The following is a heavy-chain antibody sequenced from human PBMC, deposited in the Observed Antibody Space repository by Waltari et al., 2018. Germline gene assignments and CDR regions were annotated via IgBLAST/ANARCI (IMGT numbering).Heavy chain of an antibody. V-gene: IGHV1-69-2*01. Sequence: EVQLLQSGTELKKPGSTVKISCQVSGYRFTDYYIHWVQQTPGKGPQWMGLLDPEDGQRRYEERCQGRVPITADTSTETAFRELSSLTSDDTAVYYCVTALGDRSSASRPFDVWGLGTLITVSS. CDR3: VTALGDRSSASRPFDV. D-gene: IGHD3-10*01. CDR1: GYRFTDYY. CDR2: LDPEDGQR. J-gene: IGHJ3*01.